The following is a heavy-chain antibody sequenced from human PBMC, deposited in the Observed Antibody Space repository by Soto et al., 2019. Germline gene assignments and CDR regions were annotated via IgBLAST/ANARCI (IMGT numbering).Heavy chain of an antibody. J-gene: IGHJ4*02. CDR3: ARGPNIVVVVAAIAFDY. CDR1: GGSFSGYY. CDR2: INHSGST. Sequence: QVQLQQWGAGLLKPSETLSLTCAVYGGSFSGYYWSWIRQPPGKGLEWIGKINHSGSTNYNPSLKSRVTISVDTSKNQFSLKLSSVTAADTAVYYCARGPNIVVVVAAIAFDYWGQGTLVTVSS. D-gene: IGHD2-15*01. V-gene: IGHV4-34*01.